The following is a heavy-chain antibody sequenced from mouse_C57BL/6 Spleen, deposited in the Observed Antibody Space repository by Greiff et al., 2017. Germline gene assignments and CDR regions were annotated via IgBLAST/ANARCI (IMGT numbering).Heavy chain of an antibody. Sequence: VQLQQSGPELVKPGASVKISCKASGYTFTDYYMNWVKQSHGKSLEWIGDINPNNGGTSYNQKFKGKATLTVDKSSSTAYMELRSLTSEDSAVYYCARSHYDGSSGGFAYWGQGTLVTVSA. CDR1: GYTFTDYY. CDR2: INPNNGGT. J-gene: IGHJ3*01. D-gene: IGHD1-1*01. V-gene: IGHV1-26*01. CDR3: ARSHYDGSSGGFAY.